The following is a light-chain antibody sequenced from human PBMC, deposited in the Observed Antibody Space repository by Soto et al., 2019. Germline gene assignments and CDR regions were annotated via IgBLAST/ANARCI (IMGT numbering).Light chain of an antibody. V-gene: IGLV2-11*01. J-gene: IGLJ1*01. CDR3: CSYAGSYTYV. CDR1: SSDVGDYNY. CDR2: DVS. Sequence: QSALTQPRSVSGSPGQSVTISCTGTSSDVGDYNYVSWYQQHPGKAPKVMIYDVSKRPSGVPDRFSGSKSGNTASLTISGLQAEDEADYYCCSYAGSYTYVFGPGTKLTVL.